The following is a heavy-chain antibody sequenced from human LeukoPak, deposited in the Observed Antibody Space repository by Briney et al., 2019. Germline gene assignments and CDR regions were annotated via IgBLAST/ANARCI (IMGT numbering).Heavy chain of an antibody. Sequence: PGGSLRLSCAASGFTFSSYGMHWVRQAPGKGLEWVAIIWYDGSNTYYADSVKGRFTISRDNSKNTLYLQMNSLRAEDTAVYYCAKDTGRYFYDSSADSWGQGTLVTVSS. CDR2: IWYDGSNT. CDR3: AKDTGRYFYDSSADS. CDR1: GFTFSSYG. D-gene: IGHD3-22*01. V-gene: IGHV3-33*06. J-gene: IGHJ4*02.